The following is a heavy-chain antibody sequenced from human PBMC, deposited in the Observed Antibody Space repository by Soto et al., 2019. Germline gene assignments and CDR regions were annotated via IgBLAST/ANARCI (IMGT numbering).Heavy chain of an antibody. CDR2: IDSSGEK. J-gene: IGHJ5*02. V-gene: IGHV2-26*01. CDR1: GLSITDSEMG. Sequence: QVTLKESGPVLVKPTETLTLRCTVSGLSITDSEMGVSWIRQPPGQPLEWLAHIDSSGEKSYRTFLTSRLAISKDTYKSQIVPTMTNMDPADTATYYCARRHLAVAVSPWFDPWGQGIPVTVSS. D-gene: IGHD6-19*01. CDR3: ARRHLAVAVSPWFDP.